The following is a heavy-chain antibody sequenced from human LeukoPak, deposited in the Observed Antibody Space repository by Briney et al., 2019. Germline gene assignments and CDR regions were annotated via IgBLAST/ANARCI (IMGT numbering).Heavy chain of an antibody. CDR2: ISSSSSYI. V-gene: IGHV3-21*01. Sequence: GGSLRLSCAASGFTFSSYSMNWVRQAPGKGLEWVSSISSSSSYIYYADSVKGRFTISRDNAKNSLYLQMNSLRAEDTAVYYCARDHPYYDILTGYYISGTDYWGQGNPGHRLL. CDR1: GFTFSSYS. D-gene: IGHD3-9*01. J-gene: IGHJ4*02. CDR3: ARDHPYYDILTGYYISGTDY.